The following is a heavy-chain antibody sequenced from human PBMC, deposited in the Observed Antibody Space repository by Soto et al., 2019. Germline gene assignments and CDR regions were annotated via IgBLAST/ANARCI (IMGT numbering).Heavy chain of an antibody. CDR2: INSDGSST. D-gene: IGHD6-19*01. Sequence: GGSLRLSCAASGFTFSSYWMHWVRQAPGKGLVWVSRINSDGSSTSYADSMKGRFTISRDNAKNTLYLQMNSLRAVDTAVYYCARVRSSSSDWFDPWGQGTLVTVSS. V-gene: IGHV3-74*01. CDR3: ARVRSSSSDWFDP. CDR1: GFTFSSYW. J-gene: IGHJ5*02.